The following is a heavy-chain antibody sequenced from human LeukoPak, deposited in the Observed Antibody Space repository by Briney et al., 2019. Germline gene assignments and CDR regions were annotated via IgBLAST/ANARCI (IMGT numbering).Heavy chain of an antibody. Sequence: ASVKVSCKASGYTFTSYDINWVRQATGQGLEWMGWMNPNNGNTGYAQKFQGRVTMTRDTSISTAYMELNSLRSEDTAVYYCARGLADSGSSWRFDYWGQGTLVTVSS. CDR1: GYTFTSYD. CDR3: ARGLADSGSSWRFDY. D-gene: IGHD6-6*01. V-gene: IGHV1-8*01. J-gene: IGHJ4*02. CDR2: MNPNNGNT.